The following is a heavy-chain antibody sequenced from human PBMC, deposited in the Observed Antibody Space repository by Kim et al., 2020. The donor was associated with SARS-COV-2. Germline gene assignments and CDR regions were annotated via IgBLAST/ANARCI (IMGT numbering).Heavy chain of an antibody. CDR1: GGSISSGSYY. V-gene: IGHV4-61*02. J-gene: IGHJ6*02. Sequence: SETLSLTCTVSGGSISSGSYYWSWIRQPAGKGLEWIGRIYTSGSTNYNPSLKSRVTISVDTSKNQFSLKLSSVTAADTAVYYCARAYYDSSGEYYYGMDVWGQGTTVTVSS. CDR2: IYTSGST. CDR3: ARAYYDSSGEYYYGMDV. D-gene: IGHD3-22*01.